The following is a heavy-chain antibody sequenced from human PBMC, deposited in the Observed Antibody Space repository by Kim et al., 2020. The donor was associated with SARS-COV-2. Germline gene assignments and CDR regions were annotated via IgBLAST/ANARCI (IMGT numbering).Heavy chain of an antibody. Sequence: ASVKVSCKASGYTFTSYGISWVRQAPGQGLEWMGWISAYNGNTNYAQKLQGRVTMTTDTSTSTAYMELRSLRSDDTAVYYCARELGYYDSSGDFDYWGQGTLVTVSS. CDR2: ISAYNGNT. CDR1: GYTFTSYG. CDR3: ARELGYYDSSGDFDY. V-gene: IGHV1-18*01. J-gene: IGHJ4*02. D-gene: IGHD3-22*01.